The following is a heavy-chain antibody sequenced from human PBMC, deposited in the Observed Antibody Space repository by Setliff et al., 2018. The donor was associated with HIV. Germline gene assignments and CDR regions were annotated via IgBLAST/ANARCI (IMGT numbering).Heavy chain of an antibody. CDR2: IYNGGST. J-gene: IGHJ6*03. V-gene: IGHV3-66*01. CDR3: ARDLSSARVGSYYYYYMEV. CDR1: GFTVSSNY. D-gene: IGHD3-16*01. Sequence: PGGSLRLSCAASGFTVSSNYMSWVRQAPGKGLEWVSVIYNGGSTYYADSVKGRFTISRDNAKNSLYLQMNSLRAADTAVYYCARDLSSARVGSYYYYYMEVWGKGTTFTISS.